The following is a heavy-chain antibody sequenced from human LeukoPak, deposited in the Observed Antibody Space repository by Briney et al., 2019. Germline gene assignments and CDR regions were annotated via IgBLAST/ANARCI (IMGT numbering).Heavy chain of an antibody. Sequence: GGSLRLSCAASGFTFSSYGMSWVRQAPGKGLEWVSAISGSGGSTYYADSVKGRFTISRDNSKNTLYLQMNSLRAEDTAVYYCAGDRQLRYFDWLGAFDIWGQGTMVTVSS. CDR2: ISGSGGST. J-gene: IGHJ3*02. CDR1: GFTFSSYG. CDR3: AGDRQLRYFDWLGAFDI. D-gene: IGHD3-9*01. V-gene: IGHV3-23*01.